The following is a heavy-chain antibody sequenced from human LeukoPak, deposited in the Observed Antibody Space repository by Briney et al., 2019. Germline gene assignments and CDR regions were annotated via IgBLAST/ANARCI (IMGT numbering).Heavy chain of an antibody. Sequence: GVALRLSCAASGFTFSTYAMSWVRQAPGKGLEWVSAISGSGGSTYYADSVKGRFTISRDNSKNTLYLQMNSLRAEDTAVYYCAKVQRDFVVVVAATRDYYYYGMDVWGQGTTVTVSS. V-gene: IGHV3-23*01. CDR3: AKVQRDFVVVVAATRDYYYYGMDV. CDR2: ISGSGGST. CDR1: GFTFSTYA. D-gene: IGHD2-15*01. J-gene: IGHJ6*02.